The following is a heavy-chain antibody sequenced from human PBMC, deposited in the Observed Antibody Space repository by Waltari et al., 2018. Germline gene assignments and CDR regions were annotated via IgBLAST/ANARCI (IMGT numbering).Heavy chain of an antibody. V-gene: IGHV4-34*01. CDR1: GGSFSVYC. J-gene: IGHJ4*02. Sequence: QVQLQQWGAGLLKTSETLSLTCAVYGGSFSVYCWSWIRQPPGKGLEWIGEINYTGSTTDEPSLKSRVTISVDTSKNQFSLKLSSVTAADTAVYFCARKGYTSSWYNYWGQGTLVTVSS. D-gene: IGHD6-13*01. CDR2: INYTGST. CDR3: ARKGYTSSWYNY.